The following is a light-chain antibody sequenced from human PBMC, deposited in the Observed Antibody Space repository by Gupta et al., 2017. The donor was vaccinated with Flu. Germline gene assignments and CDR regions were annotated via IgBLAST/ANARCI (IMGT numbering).Light chain of an antibody. CDR2: GAY. CDR3: QQYVTSPPGVT. J-gene: IGKJ3*01. V-gene: IGKV3-20*01. CDR1: ERGT. Sequence: EEAATLSCRASERGTIAWYKQKPGEAPRLLIYGAYHRAAGIPDRFSGSGSGTDFILTISRLEPEDFALYYCQQYVTSPPGVTFGPGTKVDVK.